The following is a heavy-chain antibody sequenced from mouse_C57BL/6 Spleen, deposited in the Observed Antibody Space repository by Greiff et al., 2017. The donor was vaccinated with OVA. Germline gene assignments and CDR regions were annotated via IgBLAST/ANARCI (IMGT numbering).Heavy chain of an antibody. D-gene: IGHD1-1*01. V-gene: IGHV1-18*01. J-gene: IGHJ3*01. Sequence: VQLQQSGPELVKPGASVKIPCKASGYTFTDYNMDWVTQSNGKSLSWIGDINPNNGGNIYNQKFKGKATLTVDKSSSTAYMELRSLTSEDTAVYYCARRGDGSSYFFAYWGQGTLVTVSA. CDR2: INPNNGGN. CDR3: ARRGDGSSYFFAY. CDR1: GYTFTDYN.